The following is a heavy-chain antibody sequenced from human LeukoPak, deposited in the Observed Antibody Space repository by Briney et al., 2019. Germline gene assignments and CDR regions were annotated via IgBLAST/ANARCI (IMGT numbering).Heavy chain of an antibody. V-gene: IGHV1-8*01. CDR2: MNPNSGNT. Sequence: GASVKVSCKASGYTFISYDINWVRQATGQGLEWMGWMNPNSGNTGYEQQFQGRVTMTSNTSISTAYMELSSLRSEDTAVYYCAIFPDVDIVATISRGWGQGTLVTVSS. CDR3: AIFPDVDIVATISRG. D-gene: IGHD5-12*01. J-gene: IGHJ4*02. CDR1: GYTFISYD.